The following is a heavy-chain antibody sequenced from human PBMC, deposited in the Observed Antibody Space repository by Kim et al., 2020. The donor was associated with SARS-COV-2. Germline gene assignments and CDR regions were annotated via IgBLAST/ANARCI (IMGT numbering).Heavy chain of an antibody. CDR2: ISYDGSNK. J-gene: IGHJ3*02. CDR1: GFTFSSYA. D-gene: IGHD3-22*01. Sequence: GGSLRLSCAASGFTFSSYAMHWVRQAPGNGLEWVAVISYDGSNKYYADSVKGRFTISRDNSKNTLYLQMNSLRAEDTAVYYCARSSGYSFFDIWGQGTMVTVSS. CDR3: ARSSGYSFFDI. V-gene: IGHV3-30*04.